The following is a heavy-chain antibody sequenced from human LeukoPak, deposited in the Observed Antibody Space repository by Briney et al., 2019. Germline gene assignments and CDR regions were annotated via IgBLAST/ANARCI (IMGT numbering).Heavy chain of an antibody. V-gene: IGHV1-69*13. CDR2: IIPTFGTA. D-gene: IGHD3-22*01. Sequence: GASVKVSCKASGGTFSSYAISWVRQAPGQGLEWMGGIIPTFGTANYAQKFQGRVTITADESTSTAYMELSSLRSEDTAVYYCARVDVVVVITRGYYFDYWGQGTLVTVSS. CDR3: ARVDVVVVITRGYYFDY. CDR1: GGTFSSYA. J-gene: IGHJ4*02.